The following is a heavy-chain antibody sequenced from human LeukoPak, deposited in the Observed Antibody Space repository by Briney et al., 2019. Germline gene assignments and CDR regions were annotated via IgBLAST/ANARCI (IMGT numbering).Heavy chain of an antibody. J-gene: IGHJ5*02. CDR3: AKGYYDSSGLSS. CDR2: IYGGGST. Sequence: GGSLRLSCAVSGFTVSNDYMSWVRQAPGKGLEWVSVIYGGGSTYYADSVRGRFTISRDNSENTLYLQMDSLRAEDTAVYYCAKGYYDSSGLSSWGQGTLVTVSS. V-gene: IGHV3-53*05. D-gene: IGHD3-22*01. CDR1: GFTVSNDY.